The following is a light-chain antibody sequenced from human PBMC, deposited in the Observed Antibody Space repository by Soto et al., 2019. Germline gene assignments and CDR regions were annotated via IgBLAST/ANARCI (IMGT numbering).Light chain of an antibody. J-gene: IGLJ2*01. V-gene: IGLV3-21*02. Sequence: SYVLTQPPSVSVAPGQTARITCGGNNIGSKSVHWYQQKPGQAPVLVVYNNNDRPSGIPERFSGSNSGNTATLTISRVEAGDEADYYCQVWDSSSDHVVFGGGTKLTVL. CDR2: NNN. CDR3: QVWDSSSDHVV. CDR1: NIGSKS.